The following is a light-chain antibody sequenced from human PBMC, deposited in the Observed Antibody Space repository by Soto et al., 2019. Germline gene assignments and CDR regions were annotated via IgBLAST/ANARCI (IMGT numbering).Light chain of an antibody. CDR1: QSISRY. Sequence: DIPMTQSPSSLSASVGDRVTITCRASQSISRYLNWYQQKPGKAPKLLIYAASSLQSGVSSRFSGSGSGTDFTLTISSLEPEDFATYYCHQSHSTPLSFGGGTKVEIK. J-gene: IGKJ4*01. CDR2: AAS. V-gene: IGKV1-39*01. CDR3: HQSHSTPLS.